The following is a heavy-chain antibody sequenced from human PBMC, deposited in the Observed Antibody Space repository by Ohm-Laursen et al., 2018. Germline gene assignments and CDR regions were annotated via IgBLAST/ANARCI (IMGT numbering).Heavy chain of an antibody. J-gene: IGHJ6*02. CDR2: INQSGST. V-gene: IGHV4-34*01. CDR1: GESSSGYF. Sequence: SETLSLTCAVNGESSSGYFWNWIRQPPGKGLEWIGEINQSGSTKYNPSLKRRATLSADSSNSQFSLRLTSVTAADTAMYYCARNIKVVPAAYGMDVWGQGTTVTVSS. CDR3: ARNIKVVPAAYGMDV. D-gene: IGHD2-2*01.